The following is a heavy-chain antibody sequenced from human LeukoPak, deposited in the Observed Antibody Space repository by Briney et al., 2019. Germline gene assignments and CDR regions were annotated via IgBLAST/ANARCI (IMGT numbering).Heavy chain of an antibody. CDR2: ISHDGSNT. J-gene: IGHJ4*02. Sequence: SGGSLRLSRAASGFTFSSYGMHWVRQAPGKGLEWVAFISHDGSNTYYADSVKGRFTISRDNSKNTLYLQMNSLRVQATAVYYCASQAGTTPRRGQGTLVTVSS. CDR1: GFTFSSYG. CDR3: ASQAGTTPR. V-gene: IGHV3-30*03. D-gene: IGHD1-1*01.